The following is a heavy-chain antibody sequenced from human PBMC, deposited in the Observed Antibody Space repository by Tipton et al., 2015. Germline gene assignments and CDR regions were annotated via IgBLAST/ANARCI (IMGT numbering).Heavy chain of an antibody. CDR3: AREGSSWYFGVY. D-gene: IGHD6-13*01. Sequence: TLSLTCTVSGVSISSYYWTWIRQPPGKGLQWVGNVFHTGATSYNSSLKSRLTFSIDTSKNQVSLRLSSVTAADTAFYYCAREGSSWYFGVYWGQGTLVSVSS. V-gene: IGHV4-59*01. CDR1: GVSISSYY. CDR2: VFHTGAT. J-gene: IGHJ4*02.